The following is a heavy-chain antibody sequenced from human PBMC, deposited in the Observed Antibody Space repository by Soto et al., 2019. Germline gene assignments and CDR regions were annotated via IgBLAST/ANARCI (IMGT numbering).Heavy chain of an antibody. D-gene: IGHD6-6*01. V-gene: IGHV4-59*08. J-gene: IGHJ5*02. Sequence: SGTLSLTCTVSGGSISSYYWSWIRQPPGKGLEWIGYIYYSGSTNYNPSLKSRVTISVDTSKNQFSLKLSSVTAADTAVYYCARRDSSSLGWWFDPWGQGTLVTVSS. CDR2: IYYSGST. CDR1: GGSISSYY. CDR3: ARRDSSSLGWWFDP.